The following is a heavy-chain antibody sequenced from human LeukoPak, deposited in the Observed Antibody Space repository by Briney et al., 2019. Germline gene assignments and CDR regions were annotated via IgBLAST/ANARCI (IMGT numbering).Heavy chain of an antibody. D-gene: IGHD5-18*01. Sequence: GGSLRLSCAASGFTFNSYGMHWVRQAPGKGLEWVAVIWYDGSNKFYADSVKGRFTISRDNSKNTLYLQMNSLRAEDTAVYYCAKDLAGVVDTEHYFDSWGQGTLVTVSS. J-gene: IGHJ4*02. CDR2: IWYDGSNK. CDR3: AKDLAGVVDTEHYFDS. V-gene: IGHV3-33*06. CDR1: GFTFNSYG.